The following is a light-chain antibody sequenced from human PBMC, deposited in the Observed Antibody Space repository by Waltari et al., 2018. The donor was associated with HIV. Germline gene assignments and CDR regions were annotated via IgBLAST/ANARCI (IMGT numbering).Light chain of an antibody. CDR2: EDN. Sequence: QPALTQPASVSGSPGQSITISCTGTSSAVGSYNVFHWYQQHPGKAPNLMIYEDNKRPSGVSNRFSGSKSGNTASLTISGLQAEDEADYYCCSYTGSTTWVFGGGTKLTVL. CDR3: CSYTGSTTWV. CDR1: SSAVGSYNV. J-gene: IGLJ3*02. V-gene: IGLV2-23*01.